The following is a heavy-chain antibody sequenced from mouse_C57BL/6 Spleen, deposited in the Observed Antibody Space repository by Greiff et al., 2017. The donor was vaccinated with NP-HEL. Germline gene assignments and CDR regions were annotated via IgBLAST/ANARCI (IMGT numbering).Heavy chain of an antibody. CDR1: GFTFSDFY. CDR2: SRNKANDYTT. D-gene: IGHD2-5*01. J-gene: IGHJ4*01. V-gene: IGHV7-1*01. Sequence: EVMLVESGGGLVQSGRSLRLSCATSGFTFSDFYMEWVRQAPGKGLEWIAASRNKANDYTTEYSASVKGRFIVSRDTSQSILYLQMNALRAEDTAIYYSARDGYYSNHYAMDYWGQGTSVTVSS. CDR3: ARDGYYSNHYAMDY.